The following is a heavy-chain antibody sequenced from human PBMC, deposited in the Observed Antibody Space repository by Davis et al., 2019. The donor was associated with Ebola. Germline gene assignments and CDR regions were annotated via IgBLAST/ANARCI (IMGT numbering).Heavy chain of an antibody. V-gene: IGHV4-4*02. CDR1: GGSISSSNW. J-gene: IGHJ6*02. D-gene: IGHD4-17*01. Sequence: SETLSLTCAVSGGSISSSNWWSWVRQPPGKGLEWIGYIYYSGSTNYNPSLKSRVTISVDTSKNQFSLKLSSVTAADTAVYYCARETTVTTFGYYGMDVWGQGTTVTVSS. CDR3: ARETTVTTFGYYGMDV. CDR2: IYYSGST.